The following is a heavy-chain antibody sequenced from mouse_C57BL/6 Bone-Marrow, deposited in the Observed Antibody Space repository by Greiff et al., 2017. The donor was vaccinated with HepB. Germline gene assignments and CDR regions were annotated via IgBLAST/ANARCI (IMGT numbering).Heavy chain of an antibody. CDR2: IDPSDSYT. CDR1: GYTFTSYW. V-gene: IGHV1-50*01. J-gene: IGHJ3*01. CDR3: ARWGAWFAY. Sequence: QVQLKQPGAELVKPGASVKLSCKASGYTFTSYWMQWVKQRPGQGLEWIGEIDPSDSYTNYNQKFKGKATLTVDTSSSTAYMQLSSLTSEDSAVYYCARWGAWFAYWGQGTLVTVSA.